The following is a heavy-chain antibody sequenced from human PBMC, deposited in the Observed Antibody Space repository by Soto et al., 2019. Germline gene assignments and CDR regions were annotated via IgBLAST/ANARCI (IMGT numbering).Heavy chain of an antibody. J-gene: IGHJ4*02. D-gene: IGHD3-16*01. V-gene: IGHV3-33*01. Sequence: QVQLVESGGGVVQPGRSLRLSCAASGFTFSSYGMHWVRQAPGKGLEWVAVIWYDGSNKYYADSVKGRFTISRDNSKNTLYLQMNSLRAEDTAVYYCARDEGGEPDYWCQGTLVTVSS. CDR1: GFTFSSYG. CDR3: ARDEGGEPDY. CDR2: IWYDGSNK.